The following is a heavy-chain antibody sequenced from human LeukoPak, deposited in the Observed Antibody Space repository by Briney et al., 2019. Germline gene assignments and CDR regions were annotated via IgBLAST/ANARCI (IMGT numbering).Heavy chain of an antibody. V-gene: IGHV3-30*18. CDR3: AKSSSSWSPYYGMDV. CDR2: ISYDGSNK. D-gene: IGHD6-13*01. CDR1: GFTFSSYG. J-gene: IGHJ6*02. Sequence: PGRSLRLSCAASGFTFSSYGMHWVRQAPGKGLEWVAVISYDGSNKYYADSVKGRFTISRDNSKNTLYLQMNSLRAEDTAVYYCAKSSSSWSPYYGMDVWGQGTTVTVSS.